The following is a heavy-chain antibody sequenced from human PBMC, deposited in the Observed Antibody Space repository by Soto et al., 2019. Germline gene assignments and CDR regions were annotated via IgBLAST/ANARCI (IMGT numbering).Heavy chain of an antibody. V-gene: IGHV1-18*01. CDR3: VRGRYGDY. Sequence: QVHLVQSGAEVKKPGASVKVSCKGSGYAFTTYGITWVRQAPGQGLEWMGWISAHNGNTNYAQKLQGRVTVTRDTSTRTAYMELRSLGSDDTAVYYCVRGRYGDYGGHGALVTVSS. CDR1: GYAFTTYG. CDR2: ISAHNGNT. D-gene: IGHD1-1*01. J-gene: IGHJ4*01.